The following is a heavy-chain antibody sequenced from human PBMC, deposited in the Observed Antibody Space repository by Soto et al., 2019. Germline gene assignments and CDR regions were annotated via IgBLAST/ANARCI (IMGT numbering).Heavy chain of an antibody. Sequence: QVQLVQSGAEVKKPGASVKVSCQASGYTFTNYGISWVRQAPGQGLEWMGWISTDNGNTHSARKLQGRVTMTTDTSTSTAYMELRSLRSDDTAMYYCARDGVGGVAAGISYYHHGMDVWGQGTTVTVSS. J-gene: IGHJ6*02. CDR1: GYTFTNYG. CDR2: ISTDNGNT. CDR3: ARDGVGGVAAGISYYHHGMDV. V-gene: IGHV1-18*01. D-gene: IGHD6-13*01.